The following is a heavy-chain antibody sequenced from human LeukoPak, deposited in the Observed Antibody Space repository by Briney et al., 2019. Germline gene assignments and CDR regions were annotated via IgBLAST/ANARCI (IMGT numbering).Heavy chain of an antibody. Sequence: PGGSLRLSCAASGFTFSTYGMHWVRQAPGKGLEWVAFIRSDGTSKYYTDSVKGRFTISRDNSKNTLYLQMNSLRAEDTAVYYCARDPMIAAAANGWFDPWGQGTLVTVSS. CDR1: GFTFSTYG. J-gene: IGHJ5*02. CDR3: ARDPMIAAAANGWFDP. V-gene: IGHV3-30*02. CDR2: IRSDGTSK. D-gene: IGHD6-13*01.